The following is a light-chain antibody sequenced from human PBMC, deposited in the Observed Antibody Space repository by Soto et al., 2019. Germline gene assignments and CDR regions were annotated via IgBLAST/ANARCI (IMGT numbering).Light chain of an antibody. J-gene: IGLJ3*02. CDR2: EVD. V-gene: IGLV2-14*01. CDR3: SSYTLINTAV. CDR1: SSDVGAYNY. Sequence: QSVLTQPASVSGSPGQSISISCTGSSSDVGAYNYVAWYQQQPGKAPKLLIYEVDNRPSGISHRFSGSKSGNTASLTISGLQTEDEADYYCSSYTLINTAVFGGETKVTVL.